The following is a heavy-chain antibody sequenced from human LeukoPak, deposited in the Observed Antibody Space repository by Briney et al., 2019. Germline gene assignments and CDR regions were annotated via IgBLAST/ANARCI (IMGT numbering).Heavy chain of an antibody. J-gene: IGHJ6*03. Sequence: GGSLRLSCAASGFTFSTYSMCWVRQAPGKGLEWVTVISYDGSNKYYTDSVKGRFTISRDNSKNTVYLQMNSLRVEDTAVYYCAREGCFGSRCYSSTPSWYYYYMDVWGKGTTVTVYS. V-gene: IGHV3-30-3*01. CDR1: GFTFSTYS. CDR3: AREGCFGSRCYSSTPSWYYYYMDV. CDR2: ISYDGSNK. D-gene: IGHD2-21*02.